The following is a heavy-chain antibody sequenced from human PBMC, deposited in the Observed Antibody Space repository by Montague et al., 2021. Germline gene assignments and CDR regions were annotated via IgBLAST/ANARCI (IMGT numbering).Heavy chain of an antibody. D-gene: IGHD5-24*01. CDR1: GDSDSSNEAT. CDR2: TYYRSKRYN. V-gene: IGHV6-1*01. Sequence: CAISGDSDSSNEATWNWIRQTPSRGLEWQGRTYYRSKRYNEYAISVKSRITVNPDTSKNQFSLLLNSVTPEDTAVYYCARGWQKRFDPWGQGTLVTVSS. CDR3: ARGWQKRFDP. J-gene: IGHJ5*02.